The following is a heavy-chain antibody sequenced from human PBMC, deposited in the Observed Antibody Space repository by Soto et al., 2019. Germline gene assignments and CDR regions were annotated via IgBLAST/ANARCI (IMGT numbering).Heavy chain of an antibody. CDR1: GFTFSSYW. CDR3: ARDHEGYYDSSGYSYYFDY. Sequence: EVQLVESGGGLVQPGGSLRLSCAASGFTFSSYWMSWVRQAPGKGLEWVANIKQDGSEKYYVDSVKGRFTISRDNAKNSLYLQMNSLRAEDTAVYYCARDHEGYYDSSGYSYYFDYWGQGTLVTVSS. J-gene: IGHJ4*02. D-gene: IGHD3-22*01. V-gene: IGHV3-7*03. CDR2: IKQDGSEK.